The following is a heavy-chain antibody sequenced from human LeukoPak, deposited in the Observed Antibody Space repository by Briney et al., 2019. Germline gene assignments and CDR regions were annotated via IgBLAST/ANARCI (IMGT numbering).Heavy chain of an antibody. J-gene: IGHJ4*02. Sequence: SETLSLTCTVSGGSISSGGYSWSWIRQPPGKGLEWIGYIYHSGSTYYNPSLKSRVTMSVDRSKNQFSLKLSSVTAADTAVYYCASLRRRWLYHYFDYWGQGTLVTVSS. CDR3: ASLRRRWLYHYFDY. D-gene: IGHD3-16*02. CDR1: GGSISSGGYS. V-gene: IGHV4-30-2*01. CDR2: IYHSGST.